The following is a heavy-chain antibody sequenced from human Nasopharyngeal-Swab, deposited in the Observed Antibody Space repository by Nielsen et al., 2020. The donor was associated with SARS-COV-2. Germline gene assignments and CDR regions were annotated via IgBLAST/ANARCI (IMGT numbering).Heavy chain of an antibody. Sequence: GGSLRLSCAASGFTFRDYSMNWVRQAPGKGLEWVSSIGRYGTDIFHADSVKGRFSVFRDAANKSIYLQMRSLRAEDTAMYYCARGSVFGVANGMDVWGQGTTVTVSS. CDR2: IGRYGTDI. CDR3: ARGSVFGVANGMDV. J-gene: IGHJ6*02. D-gene: IGHD3-3*01. CDR1: GFTFRDYS. V-gene: IGHV3-21*01.